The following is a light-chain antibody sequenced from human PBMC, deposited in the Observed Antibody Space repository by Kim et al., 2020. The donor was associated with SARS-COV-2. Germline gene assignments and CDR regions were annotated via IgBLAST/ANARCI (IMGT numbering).Light chain of an antibody. J-gene: IGKJ4*01. CDR3: QRRTNWPLT. V-gene: IGKV3-11*01. CDR2: DAS. CDR1: QSVSSY. Sequence: LTPGERASLSCRASQSVSSYLAWCQQRPGQAPRILSYDASNRATAIPARFSGSGSGTDFTLTISSLEPEDFAVYYCQRRTNWPLTFGGGTKVGIK.